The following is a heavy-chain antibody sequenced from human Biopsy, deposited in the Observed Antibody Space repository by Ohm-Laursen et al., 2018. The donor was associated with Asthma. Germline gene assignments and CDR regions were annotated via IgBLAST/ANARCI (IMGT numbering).Heavy chain of an antibody. J-gene: IGHJ6*02. CDR1: GYTFNSAG. CDR3: ARAVDYSHYYGIDV. V-gene: IGHV1-18*01. Sequence: ASVTVSCKTSGYTFNSAGITWVRQAPGQGLEWMGWISVYNGNTKVAQKLQDRVTMITDTSTSTSYMELRSLRSDDTAVYFCARAVDYSHYYGIDVWGQGTTVTVS. CDR2: ISVYNGNT. D-gene: IGHD3-10*01.